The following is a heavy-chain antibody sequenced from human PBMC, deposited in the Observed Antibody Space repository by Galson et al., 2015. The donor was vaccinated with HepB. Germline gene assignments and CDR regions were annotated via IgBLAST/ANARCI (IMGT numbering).Heavy chain of an antibody. D-gene: IGHD1-20*01. CDR3: AHRRQVITKEFDS. Sequence: PALVKPTQTLTLTCAFSGFSLSTSTVGVGWIRQPPGKALEWLALINGNDDKRYSPSLKRRLTITKDTSKSQGVLTMTNMDPVDTATYYCAHRRQVITKEFDSWGQGTLVTVSS. CDR1: GFSLSTSTVG. J-gene: IGHJ4*02. V-gene: IGHV2-5*01. CDR2: INGNDDK.